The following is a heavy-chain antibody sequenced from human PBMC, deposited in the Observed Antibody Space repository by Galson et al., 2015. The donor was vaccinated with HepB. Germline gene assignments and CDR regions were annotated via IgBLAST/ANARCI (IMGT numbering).Heavy chain of an antibody. CDR1: GFTFTSSA. D-gene: IGHD1-1*01. J-gene: IGHJ3*02. V-gene: IGHV1-58*02. Sequence: SVKVSCKASGFTFTSSAMQWVRQARGQRLEWIGWIVVGSGNTNYAQKFQERVTITRDMSTSTAYMELSSLRSEDTAVYYCAAGGSGTTSDAFDIWGQGTMVTVSS. CDR2: IVVGSGNT. CDR3: AAGGSGTTSDAFDI.